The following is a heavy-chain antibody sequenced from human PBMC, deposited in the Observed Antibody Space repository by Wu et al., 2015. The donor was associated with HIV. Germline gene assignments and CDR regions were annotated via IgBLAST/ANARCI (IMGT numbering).Heavy chain of an antibody. Sequence: QVQLVQSGAEVKKPGASVKVSCKASGYTFTGYYMHWVRQAPGQGLEWMGWINPNSGGTNYAQKFQGRVTMTRDTSISTAYMELSRLRSDDTAVYYCARAGQRYCSSTSCYGDAFDIWAKGQWSPSLQ. V-gene: IGHV1-2*02. CDR1: GYTFTGYY. J-gene: IGHJ3*02. CDR2: INPNSGGT. D-gene: IGHD2-2*01. CDR3: ARAGQRYCSSTSCYGDAFDI.